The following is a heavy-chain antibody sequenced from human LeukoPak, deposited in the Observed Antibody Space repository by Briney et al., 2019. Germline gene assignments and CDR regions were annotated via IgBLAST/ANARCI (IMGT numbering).Heavy chain of an antibody. V-gene: IGHV1-2*02. Sequence: ASVKVSCKASGYTFTGYYMHWVRQAPGQGLEWMGWINPNSGGTNYAQKFQGRVTMTRDTSISTAYMELSRLRSDDTAVYYCAREPFRDGAFDIWGQGTMVTVSS. CDR1: GYTFTGYY. CDR3: AREPFRDGAFDI. J-gene: IGHJ3*02. D-gene: IGHD5-24*01. CDR2: INPNSGGT.